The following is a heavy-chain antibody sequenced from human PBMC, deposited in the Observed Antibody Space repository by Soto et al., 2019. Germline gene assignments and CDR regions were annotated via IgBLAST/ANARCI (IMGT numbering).Heavy chain of an antibody. CDR1: GGTFSSYT. J-gene: IGHJ6*02. Sequence: QVQLVQSGAEVKKPGSSVKVSCKASGGTFSSYTISWVRQAPGQGLEWMGRIIPILGIANYAQKFQGRVTITADKSTSTAYMELSSLRSEDTAVYYCAREAAMALYYYYGMDVWGQGTTVTVSS. V-gene: IGHV1-69*08. CDR3: AREAAMALYYYYGMDV. D-gene: IGHD5-18*01. CDR2: IIPILGIA.